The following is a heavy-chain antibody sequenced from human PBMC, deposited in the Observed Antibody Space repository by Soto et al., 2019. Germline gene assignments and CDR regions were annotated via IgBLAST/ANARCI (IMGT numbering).Heavy chain of an antibody. D-gene: IGHD3-3*01. Sequence: QVHLLESGPGLVRPSETLSLTCSVSGGSMSPYYWSWIRQSPRKGLERIGYIYYSGNTNYNPSLKSRVTISVDTSKSQFSLKLNSVTAADSAVYYCARGVYDYFSGYYAGSGVDVWGQGTRVIVPS. V-gene: IGHV4-59*01. CDR2: IYYSGNT. J-gene: IGHJ6*02. CDR1: GGSMSPYY. CDR3: ARGVYDYFSGYYAGSGVDV.